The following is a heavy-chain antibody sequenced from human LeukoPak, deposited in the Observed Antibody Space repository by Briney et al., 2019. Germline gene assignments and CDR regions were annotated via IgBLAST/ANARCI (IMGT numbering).Heavy chain of an antibody. CDR3: SGSSGYYHTFDY. Sequence: PSETLSLTCAVSGGSISSSYYWGWIRQPPGKGLEWIGSIYYSGSTYYNPSLKSRVTISVDTSKNQFSLKLSSVTAADTAVYYCSGSSGYYHTFDYWGQGTLVTVSS. D-gene: IGHD3-22*01. CDR2: IYYSGST. CDR1: GGSISSSYY. J-gene: IGHJ4*02. V-gene: IGHV4-39*07.